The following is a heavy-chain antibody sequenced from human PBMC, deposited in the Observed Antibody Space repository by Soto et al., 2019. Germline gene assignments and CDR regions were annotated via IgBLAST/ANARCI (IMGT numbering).Heavy chain of an antibody. CDR3: ARGVTMVRGVIHTPYFDY. CDR1: GGSISSGGYY. D-gene: IGHD3-10*01. J-gene: IGHJ4*02. V-gene: IGHV4-31*03. CDR2: IYYSGST. Sequence: QVQLQESGPGLVKPSQTLSLTCTVSGGSISSGGYYWSWIRQHPGKGLEWIGYIYYSGSTYYSPSLKGRVTISVDTSKNQFSLKLSSVTAADTAVYYCARGVTMVRGVIHTPYFDYWGQGTLVTVSS.